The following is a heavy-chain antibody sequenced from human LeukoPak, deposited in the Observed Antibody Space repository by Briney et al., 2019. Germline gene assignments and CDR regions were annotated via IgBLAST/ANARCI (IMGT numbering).Heavy chain of an antibody. Sequence: SQTLSLTCTIYGDSVSSDITAWSWIRQSPSRGLEWLGRTYYRSKWYHDYSAAVKSRTTVSPDTSKNQFSLQLSSMTPGDTAVYYCARALAGTEGWFTSWGQGSLVTVSS. CDR1: GDSVSSDITA. CDR3: ARALAGTEGWFTS. D-gene: IGHD1-1*01. V-gene: IGHV6-1*01. CDR2: TYYRSKWYH. J-gene: IGHJ5*02.